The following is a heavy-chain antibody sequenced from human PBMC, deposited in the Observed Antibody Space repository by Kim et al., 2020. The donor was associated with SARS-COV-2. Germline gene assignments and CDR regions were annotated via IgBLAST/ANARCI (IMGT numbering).Heavy chain of an antibody. CDR3: AREEGAYGSGSYYPGHFDY. D-gene: IGHD3-10*01. J-gene: IGHJ4*02. Sequence: SVKVSCKASGGTFSSYAISWVRQAPGQGLEWMGGIIPIFGTANYAQKFQGRVTITADESTSTAYMELSSLRSEDTAVYYCAREEGAYGSGSYYPGHFDYWGQGTLVTVSS. V-gene: IGHV1-69*13. CDR2: IIPIFGTA. CDR1: GGTFSSYA.